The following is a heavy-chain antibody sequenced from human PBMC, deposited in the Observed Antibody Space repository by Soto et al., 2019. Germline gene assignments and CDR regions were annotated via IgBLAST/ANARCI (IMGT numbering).Heavy chain of an antibody. CDR3: AREGIAAAGTRVLDYYGMDV. J-gene: IGHJ6*02. Sequence: ASVKVSCKASGYTFTSYAMHWVRQAPGQRLEWMGWINAGNGNTKYSQKFQGRVTITRDTSASTAYMELSSLRSEDTAVYYCAREGIAAAGTRVLDYYGMDVWGQGTTVTVS. CDR2: INAGNGNT. V-gene: IGHV1-3*01. D-gene: IGHD6-13*01. CDR1: GYTFTSYA.